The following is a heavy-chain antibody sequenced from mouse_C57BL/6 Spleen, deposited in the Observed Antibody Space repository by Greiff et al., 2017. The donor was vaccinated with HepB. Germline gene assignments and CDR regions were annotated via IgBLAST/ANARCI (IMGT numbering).Heavy chain of an antibody. D-gene: IGHD2-4*01. CDR3: ARVYYYDYDGYAMDY. J-gene: IGHJ4*01. V-gene: IGHV1-64*01. CDR2: IHPNSGST. Sequence: QVQLQQPGAELVKPGASVKLSCKASGYTFTSYWMHWVKQRPGQGLEWIGMIHPNSGSTNYNEKFKSKATLTVDKSSSTAYMQLSSLTSEDSAVYYCARVYYYDYDGYAMDYWGQGTSVTVSS. CDR1: GYTFTSYW.